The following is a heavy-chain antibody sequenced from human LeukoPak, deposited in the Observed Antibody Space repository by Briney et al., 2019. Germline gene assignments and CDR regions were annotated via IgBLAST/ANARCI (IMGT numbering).Heavy chain of an antibody. Sequence: SETLSLTCTVSGGSISSSSYYWGWIRQPPGKGLEWIGSIYYSGSTYYNPSLKSRVTISVDTSKNQFSLKLSSVTAADTAVYYCARIGVSSGAFDYWGQGTLVTVSS. CDR2: IYYSGST. V-gene: IGHV4-39*07. CDR1: GGSISSSSYY. CDR3: ARIGVSSGAFDY. J-gene: IGHJ4*02. D-gene: IGHD3-22*01.